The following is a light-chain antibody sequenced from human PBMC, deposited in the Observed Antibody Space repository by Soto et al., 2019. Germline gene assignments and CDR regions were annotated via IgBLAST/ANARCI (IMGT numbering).Light chain of an antibody. CDR1: QGVAAW. CDR2: TAS. J-gene: IGKJ5*01. CDR3: QQAASFPIT. Sequence: IQLTQSPSSIYASVGGRVNITRRASQGVAAWLAWYQQKPGKAPNLLIYTASSLQSGVPSRFSGSGSGTDFTLTINGLQHEDFATYYCQQAASFPITFGQGTRLEIK. V-gene: IGKV1-12*01.